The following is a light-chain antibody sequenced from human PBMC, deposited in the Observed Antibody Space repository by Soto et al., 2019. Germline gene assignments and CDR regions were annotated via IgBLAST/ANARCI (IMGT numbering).Light chain of an antibody. J-gene: IGLJ1*01. V-gene: IGLV1-40*01. CDR1: SSNIGAGYE. CDR3: QSYDSSLRDYV. Sequence: QSVLTQPPSVSEAPGQRVTISCTGSSSNIGAGYEAHWYQQVPGTAPKLLIYENNNRPPGVPDPFSGSKSGTSASLAITGLQAEHESEYDSQSYDSSLRDYVFGTGTKVTVL. CDR2: ENN.